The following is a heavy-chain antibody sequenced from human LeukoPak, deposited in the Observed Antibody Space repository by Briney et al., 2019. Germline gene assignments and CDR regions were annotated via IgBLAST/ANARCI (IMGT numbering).Heavy chain of an antibody. CDR3: ARDAPTGGFDY. CDR1: GFTVSSNY. V-gene: IGHV3-53*01. CDR2: IYSGGST. J-gene: IGHJ4*02. Sequence: GGSLSLSCAASGFTVSSNYMSWVRQAPGKGLEWVSVIYSGGSTYYADSVKGRFTISRDNSKNTLYLQMNSLRAEDTAVYYCARDAPTGGFDYWGQGTLVTVSS. D-gene: IGHD3-16*01.